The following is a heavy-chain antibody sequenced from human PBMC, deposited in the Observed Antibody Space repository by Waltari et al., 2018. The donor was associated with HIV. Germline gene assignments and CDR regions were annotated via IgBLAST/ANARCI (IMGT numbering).Heavy chain of an antibody. CDR1: GFTFEDYG. CDR2: INWKGDSS. Sequence: EVYLVESGGGVVRPGESLRLSCVVSGFTFEDYGMTWVRRSPGKGLEWVSKINWKGDSSNYADSVKGRFTISRDNAKDSLYLQMNSLRGEDTAFYYCARDSDGSGYDHWGRGTLVTVSS. CDR3: ARDSDGSGYDH. J-gene: IGHJ4*02. V-gene: IGHV3-20*04. D-gene: IGHD3-22*01.